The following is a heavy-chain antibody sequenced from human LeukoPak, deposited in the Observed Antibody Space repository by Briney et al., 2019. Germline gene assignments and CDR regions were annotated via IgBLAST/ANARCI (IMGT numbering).Heavy chain of an antibody. V-gene: IGHV1-2*02. J-gene: IGHJ4*02. CDR3: ARDVFSGYSCGGGDCYPDY. CDR1: GYTFTGYY. Sequence: ASVKVSCKASGYTFTGYYMHWVRQAPGQGLEWMGWINPNSGGTNYAQKFQGRVTMTRDTSISTAYMELSRLRSDDTAAYYCARDVFSGYSCGGGDCYPDYWGQGTLVTVSS. D-gene: IGHD2-21*02. CDR2: INPNSGGT.